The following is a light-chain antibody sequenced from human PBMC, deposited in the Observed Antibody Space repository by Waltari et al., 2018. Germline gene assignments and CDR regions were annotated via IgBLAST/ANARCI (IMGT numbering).Light chain of an antibody. CDR1: STHGVDYDY. J-gene: IGLJ3*02. CDR3: SSSAGTNNKHVV. Sequence: QSALTQPPSASGSPGQSVTISCTATSTHGVDYDYVSWYQHHPGKAPKLMIYEVTRRPSGVPDRFSGSKSGNTASLTVSGLLADDEADYYCSSSAGTNNKHVVFGGGTKLTVL. CDR2: EVT. V-gene: IGLV2-8*01.